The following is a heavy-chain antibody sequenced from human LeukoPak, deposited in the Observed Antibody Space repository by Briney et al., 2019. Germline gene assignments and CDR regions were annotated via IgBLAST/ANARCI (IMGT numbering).Heavy chain of an antibody. D-gene: IGHD2-2*02. Sequence: PGGSLRLSCAASGFTFSSYWMHWVRQAPGKGLEWVSAISGSGGSTYYADSLKGRFTISRDNSKNTLYLQMNSLRAEDTAVYYCAKPPPYCSSTSCYNYYYYAMDVWGQGTTVTVSS. CDR1: GFTFSSYW. V-gene: IGHV3-23*01. CDR2: ISGSGGST. J-gene: IGHJ6*02. CDR3: AKPPPYCSSTSCYNYYYYAMDV.